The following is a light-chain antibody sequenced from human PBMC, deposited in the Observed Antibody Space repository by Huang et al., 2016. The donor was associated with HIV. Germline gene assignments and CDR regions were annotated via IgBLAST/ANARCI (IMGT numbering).Light chain of an antibody. CDR1: QTIGDN. V-gene: IGKV3-15*01. Sequence: EIVMTQSPATLSVSPGERATLSCRASQTIGDNLTWYQHKPGQAPRRLIYGASTRATGIPPRFSGSGSGTEFTLTISGLESEDFAVYYCQQFNNWPPRFTFGPGTTVDVK. CDR3: QQFNNWPPRFT. CDR2: GAS. J-gene: IGKJ3*01.